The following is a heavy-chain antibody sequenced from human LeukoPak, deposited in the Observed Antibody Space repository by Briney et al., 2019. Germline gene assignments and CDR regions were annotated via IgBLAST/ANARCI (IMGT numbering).Heavy chain of an antibody. CDR3: ARLGGHGYSRHFDY. Sequence: PSETLSLTCAVSGYSISSGYYWGWIRQPPGKGLEWIGIIYHSGSTYYNPSLKSRVTISVDTSKNQFSLKLSSVTAADTAVYYCARLGGHGYSRHFDYWGQGTLVTVSS. J-gene: IGHJ4*02. CDR1: GYSISSGYY. V-gene: IGHV4-38-2*01. CDR2: IYHSGST. D-gene: IGHD5-24*01.